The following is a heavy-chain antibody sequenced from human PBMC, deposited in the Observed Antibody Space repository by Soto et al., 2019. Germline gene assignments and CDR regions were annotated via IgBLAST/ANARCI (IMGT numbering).Heavy chain of an antibody. CDR2: ISSSSSYI. V-gene: IGHV3-21*01. Sequence: LRLSCAASGFTFSSYSMNWVRQAPGKGLEWVSSISSSSSYIYYADSVKGRFTISRDNAKNSLYLQMNSLRAEDTAVYYCARKARSSPLGYGSPHFDYWGQGTQVTVSS. CDR3: ARKARSSPLGYGSPHFDY. D-gene: IGHD3-10*01. CDR1: GFTFSSYS. J-gene: IGHJ4*02.